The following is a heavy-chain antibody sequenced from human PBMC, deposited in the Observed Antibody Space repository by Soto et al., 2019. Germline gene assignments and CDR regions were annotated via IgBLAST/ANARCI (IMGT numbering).Heavy chain of an antibody. V-gene: IGHV3-23*01. CDR1: GFTFSSYA. D-gene: IGHD1-26*01. Sequence: EVQLLESGGGLVQPGGSLRLSCAASGFTFSSYAMSWVRQTPGKGLEWVSAISGSGGSTYYADSVKGRFTISRDNSKSSLFLQMISLRAEDTALYYCAKSMGSWSLPRTPFDYWGQGTLVTVSS. CDR2: ISGSGGST. CDR3: AKSMGSWSLPRTPFDY. J-gene: IGHJ4*02.